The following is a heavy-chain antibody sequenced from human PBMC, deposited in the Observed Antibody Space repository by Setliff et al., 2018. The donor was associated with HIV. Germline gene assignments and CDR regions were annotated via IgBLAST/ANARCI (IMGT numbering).Heavy chain of an antibody. V-gene: IGHV4-34*01. CDR2: ISHSGST. D-gene: IGHD3-22*01. J-gene: IGHJ5*02. CDR3: ARVEVHTMIVVSLNWFDP. Sequence: SETLSLTCAVYGGSFSGYFCIWVRQPPGEGLEWIGEISHSGSTNYNPSLKSRVTISVDTSKNQFSLKLSSVTAADTAVYYCARVEVHTMIVVSLNWFDPWGQGTLVTVSS. CDR1: GGSFSGYF.